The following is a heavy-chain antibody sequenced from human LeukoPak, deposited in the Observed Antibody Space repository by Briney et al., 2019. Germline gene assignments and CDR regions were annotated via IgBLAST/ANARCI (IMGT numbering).Heavy chain of an antibody. V-gene: IGHV1-18*01. CDR1: GYTFTSYG. J-gene: IGHJ5*02. D-gene: IGHD3-10*01. CDR3: ARGGASGSYSFGNWFDP. Sequence: GASVKVSYKASGYTFTSYGISWVRQAPGQGLEWMGWISAYNGNTNYAQKLQGRVTMTTDTSTSTAYMELRSLRSDDTAVYYCARGGASGSYSFGNWFDPWGQGTLVTVSS. CDR2: ISAYNGNT.